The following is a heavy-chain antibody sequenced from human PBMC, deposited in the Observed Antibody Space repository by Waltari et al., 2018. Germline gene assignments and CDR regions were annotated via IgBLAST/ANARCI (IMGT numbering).Heavy chain of an antibody. J-gene: IGHJ4*02. V-gene: IGHV3-48*04. CDR1: GFTFSSYS. D-gene: IGHD3-22*01. CDR3: AREPSWYYDSSGYEGY. CDR2: ISSSSSTI. Sequence: EVQLVESGGGLVQPGGSLRLSCAASGFTFSSYSMNWVRQAPGKGLEWVSYISSSSSTIYYADSGKGRFTISRDNAKNSLYLQMNSLRAEDTAVYYCAREPSWYYDSSGYEGYWGQGTLVTVSS.